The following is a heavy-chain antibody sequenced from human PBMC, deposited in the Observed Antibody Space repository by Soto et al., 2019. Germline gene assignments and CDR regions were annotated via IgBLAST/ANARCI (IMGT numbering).Heavy chain of an antibody. CDR1: RGSVNPGYW. D-gene: IGHD1-26*01. J-gene: IGHJ4*02. CDR2: VHHSGTT. V-gene: IGHV4-4*02. Sequence: PSENLSLTCAVSRGSVNPGYWWSWVRQPAGKGLEWIGEVHHSGTTNYIESLTSRLTMSVDMSGNQVSLELTSVAAADTAVHYCARGVSYRWAYWFQGTLITVS. CDR3: ARGVSYRWAY.